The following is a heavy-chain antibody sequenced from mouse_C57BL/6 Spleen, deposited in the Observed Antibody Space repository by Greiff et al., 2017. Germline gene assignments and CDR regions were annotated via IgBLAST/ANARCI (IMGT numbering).Heavy chain of an antibody. Sequence: VQLQQPGAELVKPGASVKLSCKASGYTFTSYWMHWVKQRPGQGLEWIGMIHPNSGSTNYNEKFKSKATLTVDKSSSTAYMQLSRLTSEDSAVYYCASDYSNYGFAYGGQGTLVTVSA. V-gene: IGHV1-64*01. CDR3: ASDYSNYGFAY. D-gene: IGHD2-5*01. CDR1: GYTFTSYW. J-gene: IGHJ3*01. CDR2: IHPNSGST.